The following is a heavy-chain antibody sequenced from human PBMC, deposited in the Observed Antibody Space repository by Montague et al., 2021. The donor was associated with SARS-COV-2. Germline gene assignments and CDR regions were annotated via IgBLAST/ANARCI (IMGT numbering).Heavy chain of an antibody. CDR2: IYWDDDK. V-gene: IGHV2-5*02. CDR1: GFSLNTSGEG. D-gene: IGHD4-17*01. J-gene: IGHJ5*02. Sequence: PALVKPTQTLTLTCTFSGFSLNTSGEGVGWVRQPPGKALEWLALIYWDDDKRYSPSLKSRSTISKDTTKNEVVLTVANMEPVDTATYYCARYGDYGSWFDPWGQGTLVTVSS. CDR3: ARYGDYGSWFDP.